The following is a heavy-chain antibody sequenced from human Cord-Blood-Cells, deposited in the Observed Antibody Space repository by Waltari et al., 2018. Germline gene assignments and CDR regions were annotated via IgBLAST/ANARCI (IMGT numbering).Heavy chain of an antibody. Sequence: QVQLVQSGAEVKKPGASVKVSCKASGYTFTGYYMHWVRQAPGQGLEWMRWINPNRGGTNYAQKFHGRVTMTRDTSISTAYMELSRLASDDTAVYYCARVNTTLAAAGFDYWGQGTLVTVSS. J-gene: IGHJ4*02. CDR1: GYTFTGYY. D-gene: IGHD6-13*01. V-gene: IGHV1-2*02. CDR2: INPNRGGT. CDR3: ARVNTTLAAAGFDY.